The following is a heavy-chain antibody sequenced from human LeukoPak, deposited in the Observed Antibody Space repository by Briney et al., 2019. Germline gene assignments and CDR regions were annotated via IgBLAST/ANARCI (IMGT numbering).Heavy chain of an antibody. CDR1: GFTFIDYD. J-gene: IGHJ4*02. V-gene: IGHV3-13*01. Sequence: HPGGSLRLSCAAAGFTFIDYDMHWGRHVRGKGLEWVSAIGIRGDTHYSGSGKGRFTISRENAESSLYLEMNSLRAEDTAVYYCARGGIQVSGIDEFDYWGQGTLVTVSS. D-gene: IGHD6-19*01. CDR3: ARGGIQVSGIDEFDY. CDR2: IGIRGDT.